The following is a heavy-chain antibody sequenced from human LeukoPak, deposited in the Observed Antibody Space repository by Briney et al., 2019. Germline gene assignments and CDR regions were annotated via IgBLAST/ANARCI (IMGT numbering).Heavy chain of an antibody. Sequence: SETLSLTCAVYGGSFSGYYRSWIRQPPGKGLEWIGEINHSGSTNYNPSLKSRVTISVDTSKNQFSLKLSSVTAADTAVYYCARGREVGATTFDYWGQGTLVTVSS. CDR3: ARGREVGATTFDY. CDR2: INHSGST. CDR1: GGSFSGYY. D-gene: IGHD1-26*01. J-gene: IGHJ4*02. V-gene: IGHV4-34*01.